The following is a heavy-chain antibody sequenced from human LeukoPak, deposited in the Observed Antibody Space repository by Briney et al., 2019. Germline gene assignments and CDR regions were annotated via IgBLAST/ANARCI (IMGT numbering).Heavy chain of an antibody. V-gene: IGHV4-34*01. CDR3: AGGYGSGSYYVF. Sequence: PSETLSLTCAVYGGSFSGYYWSWIRQPPGKGLEWIGEINHSGSTNYNPSLKSRVTMSVDTSKNQFSLKVRSVTAADTAVYYCAGGYGSGSYYVFWGQGTLVTVSS. D-gene: IGHD3-10*01. CDR2: INHSGST. CDR1: GGSFSGYY. J-gene: IGHJ4*02.